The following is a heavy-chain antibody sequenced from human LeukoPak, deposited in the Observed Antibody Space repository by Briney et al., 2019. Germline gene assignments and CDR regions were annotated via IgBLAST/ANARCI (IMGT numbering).Heavy chain of an antibody. D-gene: IGHD6-19*01. V-gene: IGHV3-49*04. Sequence: GGSLRLSCTASGFTFGDYAMSWVRQAPGKGLEWVGFIRSKAYGGTTEYAASVKGRFTISRDDSKSIAYLQMNSLKTEDTAVYYCTRVAGYSSGWSLYYFDHWGQGTLVTVSS. CDR3: TRVAGYSSGWSLYYFDH. CDR1: GFTFGDYA. CDR2: IRSKAYGGTT. J-gene: IGHJ4*02.